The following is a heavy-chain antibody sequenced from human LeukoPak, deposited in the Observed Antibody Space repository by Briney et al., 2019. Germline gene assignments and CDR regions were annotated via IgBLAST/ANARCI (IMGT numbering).Heavy chain of an antibody. CDR1: GGSISSSNW. D-gene: IGHD1-26*01. CDR3: AKGGGYGLIDY. J-gene: IGHJ4*02. CDR2: IYSSGST. V-gene: IGHV4-4*02. Sequence: PSETLSLTCAVSGGSISSSNWWSWVRQPPGKGLEWIGSIYSSGSTYYNASLQSRVTISIETSKNQISLRLNSVTAADTAIYYCAKGGGYGLIDYWSQGTLVTVSS.